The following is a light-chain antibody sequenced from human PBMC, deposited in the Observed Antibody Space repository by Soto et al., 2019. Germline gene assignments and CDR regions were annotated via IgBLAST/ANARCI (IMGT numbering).Light chain of an antibody. Sequence: QLVLTQPPSVSGAPGQRVTISCTGSSSNIGAGYDVQWYQQVPGAAPKVLIYGNTNRPSGVPDRFSGSRSGTSASLAIAGLQAEDEAVYSCQSYDSTLSGSAFGGGTKLTVL. J-gene: IGLJ3*02. CDR3: QSYDSTLSGSA. CDR2: GNT. CDR1: SSNIGAGYD. V-gene: IGLV1-40*01.